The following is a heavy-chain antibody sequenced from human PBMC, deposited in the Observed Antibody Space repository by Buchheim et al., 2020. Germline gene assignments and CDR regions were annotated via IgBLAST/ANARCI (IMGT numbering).Heavy chain of an antibody. CDR2: ISYDGSNK. CDR3: AKTAGAPAYYYYYGMDV. D-gene: IGHD6-13*01. Sequence: QVQLVESGGGVVQPGRSLRLSCAASGFTFSSYGMHWVRQAPGKGLEWVAVISYDGSNKYYADSVKGRFTISRDNSKNTLYLQMNSLRAEDTAVYYCAKTAGAPAYYYYYGMDVWGQGTT. CDR1: GFTFSSYG. V-gene: IGHV3-30*18. J-gene: IGHJ6*02.